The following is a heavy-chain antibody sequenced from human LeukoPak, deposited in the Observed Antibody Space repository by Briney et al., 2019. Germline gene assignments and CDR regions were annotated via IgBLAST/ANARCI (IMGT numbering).Heavy chain of an antibody. D-gene: IGHD4-17*01. CDR3: ARVNGDYERGGAPDY. J-gene: IGHJ4*02. V-gene: IGHV3-21*01. CDR2: ISSSSIYI. CDR1: GFTFSTYT. Sequence: GGSLRLSCAASGFTFSTYTMNWVRQTPGKGLEWVSSISSSSIYIYYTDSVKGRFTISRDNARNSVYLQMNNLRAEDTAVYYCARVNGDYERGGAPDYWGQGTLVTVSS.